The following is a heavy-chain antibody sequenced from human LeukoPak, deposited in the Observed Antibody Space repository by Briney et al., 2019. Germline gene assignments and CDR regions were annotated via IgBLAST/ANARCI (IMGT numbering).Heavy chain of an antibody. J-gene: IGHJ4*02. CDR1: GFTFSSYS. CDR3: VTATPISFSTRPRYYFDF. V-gene: IGHV3-21*01. Sequence: KTGGSLRLSCAASGFTFSSYSMNWVRQAPGKGLEWVSSIRSRSSYIYYADSVKGRFTISRDNARNSLYLQMHSLRAEDTAVYYCVTATPISFSTRPRYYFDFWGQGALVTVSS. CDR2: IRSRSSYI. D-gene: IGHD3-3*02.